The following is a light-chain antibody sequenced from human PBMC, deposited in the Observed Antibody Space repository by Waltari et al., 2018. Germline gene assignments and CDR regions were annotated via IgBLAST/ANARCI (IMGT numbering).Light chain of an antibody. J-gene: IGLJ2*01. V-gene: IGLV2-18*02. CDR2: AVT. CDR3: SSGTIDSTLV. Sequence: QSALTQPPSMSGSPGQSLTISCTGPSGDIGAYNSVSWYQQSPGTAPKRIIYAVTNRPSGVPDRFSASKSGNTASLTISGLQAEDEADYYCSSGTIDSTLVFGTGTKLTVL. CDR1: SGDIGAYNS.